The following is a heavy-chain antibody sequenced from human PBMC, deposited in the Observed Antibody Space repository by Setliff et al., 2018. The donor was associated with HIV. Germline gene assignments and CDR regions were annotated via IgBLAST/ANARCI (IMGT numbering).Heavy chain of an antibody. Sequence: HPGESLTLSCAASGFTFSSDALNWVRQAPGKGLDWVSAIHGSGRSTYYADSVKGGFTISRDNAKNSLYLQMNSLRAEDTAVYYCAREGRGARAEDAFDIWGQGTMVTVS. CDR3: AREGRGARAEDAFDI. CDR2: IHGSGRST. J-gene: IGHJ3*02. V-gene: IGHV3-23*01. D-gene: IGHD3-10*01. CDR1: GFTFSSDA.